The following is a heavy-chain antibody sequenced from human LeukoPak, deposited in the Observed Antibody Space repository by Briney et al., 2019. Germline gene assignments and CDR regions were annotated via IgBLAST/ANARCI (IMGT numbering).Heavy chain of an antibody. CDR3: ARERVVVVATTYYYYGMDV. V-gene: IGHV3-30*04. Sequence: PGRSLRLSCAASGFTFSNYAMHWVRQAPGKGLEWVAVISYDGTNKYYADSVKGRFTISRDNSKNTLYLQMNSLRAEDTAVYYCARERVVVVATTYYYYGMDVWGKGTTVTVSS. D-gene: IGHD2-15*01. CDR2: ISYDGTNK. J-gene: IGHJ6*04. CDR1: GFTFSNYA.